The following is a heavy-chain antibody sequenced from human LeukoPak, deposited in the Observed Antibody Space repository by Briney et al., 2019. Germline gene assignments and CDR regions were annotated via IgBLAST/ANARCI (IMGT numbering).Heavy chain of an antibody. CDR1: GYSFTSYW. V-gene: IGHV5-51*01. D-gene: IGHD3-9*01. J-gene: IGHJ3*02. CDR2: IYPGDSDT. Sequence: GESLKISCKGSGYSFTSYWIGWVRQMPGKGLEWMGIIYPGDSDTRYSPSFQGQVTTSADKSISTAYLQWSSLKASDTAMYYCARKYYDILTGYSPGDAFDIWGQGTMVTVSS. CDR3: ARKYYDILTGYSPGDAFDI.